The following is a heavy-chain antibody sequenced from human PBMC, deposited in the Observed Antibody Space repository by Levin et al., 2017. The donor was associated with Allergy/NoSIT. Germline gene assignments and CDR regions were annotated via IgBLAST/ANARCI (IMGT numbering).Heavy chain of an antibody. CDR1: GFTVSNNY. V-gene: IGHV3-53*01. CDR2: IYSRGGT. J-gene: IGHJ4*02. D-gene: IGHD3-16*01. Sequence: GGSLRLSCAASGFTVSNNYMSWVRQAPGKGLEWVSLIYSRGGTNYADSVKGRFTISRDSSKNTLYLQMNSLRAEDTAVDYCTGGPSGVRSWGQGTLVTVSS. CDR3: TGGPSGVRS.